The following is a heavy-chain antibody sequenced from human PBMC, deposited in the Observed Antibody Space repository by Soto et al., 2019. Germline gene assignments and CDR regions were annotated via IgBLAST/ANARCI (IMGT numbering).Heavy chain of an antibody. CDR3: TRGGGWQSGLDV. J-gene: IGHJ6*02. CDR1: GFTVRDNF. CDR2: FYTGGST. D-gene: IGHD6-19*01. Sequence: EMQLVESGGDLVQPGGSLRLSCAASGFTVRDNFMTWVRQAPGQGLEWVSVFYTGGSTHYAESVKGRFTISRDTSKNSLYLQMNSLKVDDTAVYYCTRGGGWQSGLDVWGQGTTVTVSS. V-gene: IGHV3-66*01.